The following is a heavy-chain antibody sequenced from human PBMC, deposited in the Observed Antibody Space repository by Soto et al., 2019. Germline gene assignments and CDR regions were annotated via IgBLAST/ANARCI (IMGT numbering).Heavy chain of an antibody. V-gene: IGHV5-51*01. J-gene: IGHJ6*02. D-gene: IGHD2-2*01. CDR1: GYSFTSYW. Sequence: GESLKISCKGSGYSFTSYWIGWVRQMPGKGLEWMGIIYPGDSDTRYSPSFQGQVTISADKSISTAYLQWSSLKASDTAMYYCATSHLWDIVLVPAAMGSGMDVWGQGTTVTVSS. CDR2: IYPGDSDT. CDR3: ATSHLWDIVLVPAAMGSGMDV.